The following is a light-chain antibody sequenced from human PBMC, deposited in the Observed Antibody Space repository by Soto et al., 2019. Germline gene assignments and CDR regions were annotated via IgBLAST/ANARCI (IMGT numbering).Light chain of an antibody. J-gene: IGKJ1*01. CDR3: QQYNSYWT. Sequence: DIQLTQSPSTLSASLGDRVTITCRASQSINGWLAWYQQKPGQAPNLLIYKASTLESGVPSRFSGSGSGTEFTLTISSLQPDDFATYYCQQYNSYWTFGQGTKWIS. CDR2: KAS. CDR1: QSINGW. V-gene: IGKV1-5*03.